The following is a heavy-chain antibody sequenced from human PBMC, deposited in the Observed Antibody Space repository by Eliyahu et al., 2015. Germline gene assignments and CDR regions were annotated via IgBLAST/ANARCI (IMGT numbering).Heavy chain of an antibody. CDR1: GGTFSXYA. CDR3: ARGTLSAMVPHLYFDY. Sequence: QVQLVQSGAEVKKPGSSVKVSCKASGGTFSXYAISWVRQAPGQGLEWMGGIIPIFGTANYAQKFQGRVTITTDESTSTAYMELSSLRSEDTAVYYCARGTLSAMVPHLYFDYWGQGTLVTVSS. D-gene: IGHD5-18*01. J-gene: IGHJ4*02. V-gene: IGHV1-69*05. CDR2: IIPIFGTA.